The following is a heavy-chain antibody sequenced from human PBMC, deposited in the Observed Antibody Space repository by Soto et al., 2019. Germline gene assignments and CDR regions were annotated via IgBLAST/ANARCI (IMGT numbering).Heavy chain of an antibody. Sequence: GSLRLSCAASGFTFSSCSMNWVRQAPGKGLEWVSSISSSSSYIYYADSVKGRFTISRDNAKNTLYLQMTSLRAEDTAVYYCTRVSREVVPAAIDYWGQGT. V-gene: IGHV3-21*01. CDR2: ISSSSSYI. CDR3: TRVSREVVPAAIDY. J-gene: IGHJ4*02. CDR1: GFTFSSCS. D-gene: IGHD2-2*01.